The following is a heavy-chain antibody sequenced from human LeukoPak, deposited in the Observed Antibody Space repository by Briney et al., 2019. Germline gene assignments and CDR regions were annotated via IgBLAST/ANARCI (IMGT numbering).Heavy chain of an antibody. D-gene: IGHD3-22*01. CDR2: ISGSGGST. V-gene: IGHV3-23*01. CDR3: AKVSGGFYDSSGYLAAFDI. Sequence: PGGSLRLSCAASGFTFNSYAMSWVRQAPGKGLEWVSAISGSGGSTYYADSVKGRFTIPRDNSKNTLYLRMNSLRAEDTAVYYCAKVSGGFYDSSGYLAAFDIWGQGAMVTVSS. CDR1: GFTFNSYA. J-gene: IGHJ3*02.